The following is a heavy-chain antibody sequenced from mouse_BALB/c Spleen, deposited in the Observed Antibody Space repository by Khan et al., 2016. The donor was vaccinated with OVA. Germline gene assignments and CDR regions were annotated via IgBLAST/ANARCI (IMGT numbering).Heavy chain of an antibody. CDR1: GYIFTSYW. D-gene: IGHD3-2*02. CDR3: AREEALYHIDH. J-gene: IGHJ2*01. CDR2: IYPGTDNT. V-gene: IGHV1-76*01. Sequence: QVQLKQSGAELVRPGASVKLSCKTSGYIFTSYWIHWVKQRSGQGLEWIARIYPGTDNTYYNEKFKDKATLTADKSSSTAYMKLSSLKSEDSDVYYCAREEALYHIDHWGQGTTLTVSS.